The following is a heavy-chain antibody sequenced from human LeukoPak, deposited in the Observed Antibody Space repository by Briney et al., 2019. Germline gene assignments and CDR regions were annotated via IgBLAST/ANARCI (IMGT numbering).Heavy chain of an antibody. CDR2: ISSSSSYI. CDR1: GFTLSSYS. Sequence: GGSLRPSCAASGFTLSSYSMNWVRQAPGKGLEWVSSISSSSSYIYYADSVKGRFTISRDNAKNSLYLQMNSLRAEDTAVYYCARANSNYVPDYWGQGTLVTVSS. J-gene: IGHJ4*02. D-gene: IGHD4-11*01. V-gene: IGHV3-21*01. CDR3: ARANSNYVPDY.